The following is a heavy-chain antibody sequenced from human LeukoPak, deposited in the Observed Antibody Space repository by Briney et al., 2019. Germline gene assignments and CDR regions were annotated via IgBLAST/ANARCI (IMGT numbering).Heavy chain of an antibody. J-gene: IGHJ3*02. CDR2: ITGGGSST. Sequence: GGSLGLSCAASGFTYSSYAMSWVRQAPGKELEWVSAITGGGSSTFYADSVNGRFAISRDNSKNTLYLQMNSLRAEDTAVYYCANSATGVTRAFDIWGQGTMVTVSS. V-gene: IGHV3-23*01. CDR1: GFTYSSYA. CDR3: ANSATGVTRAFDI. D-gene: IGHD2-8*01.